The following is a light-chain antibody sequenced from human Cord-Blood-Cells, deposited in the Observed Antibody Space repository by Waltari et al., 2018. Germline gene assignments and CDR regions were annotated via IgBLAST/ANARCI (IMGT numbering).Light chain of an antibody. J-gene: IGKJ2*01. V-gene: IGKV1-39*01. CDR2: AAS. CDR3: QHSYSTPYT. Sequence: DIQMTQSPSSLSASVGDRVTITCRASQSISSYLNWYQQKPGKAPKLLIYAASSLQSGAPSRCSGTGSGTDFTLTISHLQPEDFSTYYCQHSYSTPYTFGQGTKLEIK. CDR1: QSISSY.